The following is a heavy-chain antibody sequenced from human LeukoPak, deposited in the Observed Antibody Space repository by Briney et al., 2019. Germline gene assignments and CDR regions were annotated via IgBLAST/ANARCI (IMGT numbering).Heavy chain of an antibody. CDR2: ISGSGGST. D-gene: IGHD6-19*01. V-gene: IGHV3-23*01. Sequence: PGGSLRLSCAASGFTFSNYGMHWVRQAPGKGLEWVSAISGSGGSTYYADSVKGRFTISRDNSKNTLYLQMNSLRAEDTAVYYCAKIAVAGTYYYYYYMDVWGKGTTVTISS. J-gene: IGHJ6*03. CDR1: GFTFSNYG. CDR3: AKIAVAGTYYYYYYMDV.